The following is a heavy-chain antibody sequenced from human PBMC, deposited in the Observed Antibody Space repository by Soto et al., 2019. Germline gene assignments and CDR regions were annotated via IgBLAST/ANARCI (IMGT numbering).Heavy chain of an antibody. CDR2: VFSSGST. D-gene: IGHD3-3*02. Sequence: PSETLSLTCSVPGGATSSYYWSWVRQPAGKGLEWIGRVFSSGSTNYNASLKSRVTMPIDTSKNEASLTLRSVTAADTGVYYCARVAFSYFGMDVWGPGTTVTVSS. CDR1: GGATSSYY. CDR3: ARVAFSYFGMDV. J-gene: IGHJ6*02. V-gene: IGHV4-4*07.